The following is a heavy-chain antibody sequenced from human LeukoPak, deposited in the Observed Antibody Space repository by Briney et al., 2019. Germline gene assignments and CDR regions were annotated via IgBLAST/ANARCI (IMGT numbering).Heavy chain of an antibody. D-gene: IGHD2-2*01. J-gene: IGHJ4*02. CDR2: VNQDGSER. CDR1: GFTFSGYW. V-gene: IGHV3-7*01. CDR3: ATAPRGIVLAGRDY. Sequence: GGSLRLSCAASGFTFSGYWMSWVRQAPGKGLEWVANVNQDGSERYYVDSVKGRFIISRDNAKNSLSLQMNTLRAEDTAVYYCATAPRGIVLAGRDYWGQGTLVTVSS.